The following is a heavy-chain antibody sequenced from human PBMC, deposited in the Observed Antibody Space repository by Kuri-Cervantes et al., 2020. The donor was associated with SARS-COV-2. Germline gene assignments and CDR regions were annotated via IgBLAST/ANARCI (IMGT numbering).Heavy chain of an antibody. CDR3: ARGSFWSYSSPIDH. J-gene: IGHJ4*02. D-gene: IGHD1-26*01. CDR1: GFTFSSYA. CDR2: FSGSGTNS. V-gene: IGHV3-23*01. Sequence: GESLKISCAASGFTFSSYAMHWVRQAPGKGPEWVSGFSGSGTNSDYAESVRGRFTISRDNSKNTLFLQMSSLRAEDTAIYYCARGSFWSYSSPIDHWGQGTLVTVSS.